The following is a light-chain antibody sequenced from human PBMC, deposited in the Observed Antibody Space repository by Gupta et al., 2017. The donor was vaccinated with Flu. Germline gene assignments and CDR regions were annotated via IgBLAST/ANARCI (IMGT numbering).Light chain of an antibody. Sequence: DIVMTQSPDSLAVSLGERATINCKSSQSVLYSSNNKNYLAWYQQKPGQPPKLLIYWASTRESGVPDSFSGSGSGTDFTLTISSRQAEDVAVYYCQQEDSTPLTFGHGTKVDIK. CDR3: QQEDSTPLT. CDR2: WAS. V-gene: IGKV4-1*01. CDR1: QSVLYSSNNKNY. J-gene: IGKJ3*01.